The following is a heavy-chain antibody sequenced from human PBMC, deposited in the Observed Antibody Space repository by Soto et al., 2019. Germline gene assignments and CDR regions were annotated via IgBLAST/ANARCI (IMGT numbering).Heavy chain of an antibody. CDR2: ISGSGGST. D-gene: IGHD3-10*01. CDR1: GFTFSSYA. Sequence: EVQLLESGGGLVQPGGSLRLSWAASGFTFSSYAMSWVRQAPGKGLEWVSAISGSGGSTYYADSVKGRFTISRDNSKNTLYLQMNSLRAEDTAVYYCAKGRYYYGSGGYWGQGTLVTVSS. CDR3: AKGRYYYGSGGY. V-gene: IGHV3-23*01. J-gene: IGHJ4*02.